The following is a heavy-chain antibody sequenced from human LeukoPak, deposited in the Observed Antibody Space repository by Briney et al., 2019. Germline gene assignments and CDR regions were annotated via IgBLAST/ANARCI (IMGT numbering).Heavy chain of an antibody. V-gene: IGHV4-59*08. J-gene: IGHJ3*02. CDR3: ARYVDPYDISPHSFDI. CDR2: IYYSGST. Sequence: SETLSLTCTVSGGSISSYYWSWIRQPPGKGLEWIGYIYYSGSTNYNPSLKSRVTISVDTSKNQFSLKLSSVTAADTAVYYCARYVDPYDISPHSFDIWGQGTVVTVSS. D-gene: IGHD3-22*01. CDR1: GGSISSYY.